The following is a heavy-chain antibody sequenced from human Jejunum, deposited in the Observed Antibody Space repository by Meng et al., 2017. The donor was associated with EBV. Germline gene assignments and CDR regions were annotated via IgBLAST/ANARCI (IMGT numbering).Heavy chain of an antibody. CDR1: GGSVSSGTYY. V-gene: IGHV4-61*01. CDR2: IYNSGST. CDR3: ARNWNF. J-gene: IGHJ4*02. Sequence: QLQEQAPGLVKPSATLSLTCTVLGGSVSSGTYYWTWIRQPPGKGLEWIGYIYNSGSTNYNPSLKSRVTISLDTSKNQFPLKLSSVTAADTAMYYCARNWNFWGQGTLVTVS. D-gene: IGHD1-1*01.